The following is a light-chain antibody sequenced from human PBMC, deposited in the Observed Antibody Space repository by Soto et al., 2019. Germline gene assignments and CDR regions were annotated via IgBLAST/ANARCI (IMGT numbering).Light chain of an antibody. CDR1: QSVSSSY. Sequence: EIVMPQSPATLSVSPGARATLGCRASQSVSSSYLAWYQQKPGQAPRLLIYGASTRATGIPARFSGSGSGTEFTLTISSLQSEDFAVYSCQEYNDWPPITFGQGTRLEIK. V-gene: IGKV3-15*01. J-gene: IGKJ5*01. CDR2: GAS. CDR3: QEYNDWPPIT.